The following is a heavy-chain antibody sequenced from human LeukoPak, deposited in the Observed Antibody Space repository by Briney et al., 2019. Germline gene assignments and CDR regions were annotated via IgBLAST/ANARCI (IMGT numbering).Heavy chain of an antibody. D-gene: IGHD5-12*01. J-gene: IGHJ4*02. V-gene: IGHV4-31*03. CDR3: ARSVDIEGSGWLDY. CDR2: VLYAAST. Sequence: PSEALSLTCTVSGGSISSGGYYWSWIRQHPGKGLEWIGFVLYAASTYYNPSLKSRVTISVDTSKNQFSLKLSSVTAADTAVYYCARSVDIEGSGWLDYWGQGTLVTVS. CDR1: GGSISSGGYY.